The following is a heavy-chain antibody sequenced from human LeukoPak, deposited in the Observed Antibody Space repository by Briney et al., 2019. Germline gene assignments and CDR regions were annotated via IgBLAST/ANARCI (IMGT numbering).Heavy chain of an antibody. CDR3: ARDTPSTRTPGVFDY. Sequence: GRSLRLSCAASGFTFSSYAMHWVRQAPGKGLEWVAVISYDGSNKYYADSVKGRFTISRDNSKNTLYLQMNSLRAEDTAVYYCARDTPSTRTPGVFDYWGQGTLVTVSS. CDR1: GFTFSSYA. V-gene: IGHV3-30-3*01. D-gene: IGHD2-15*01. J-gene: IGHJ4*02. CDR2: ISYDGSNK.